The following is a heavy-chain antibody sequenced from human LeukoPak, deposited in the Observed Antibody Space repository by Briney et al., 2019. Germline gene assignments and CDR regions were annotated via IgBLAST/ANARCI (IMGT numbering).Heavy chain of an antibody. CDR3: ATGHHYDFWSGYYNYYYYMDV. D-gene: IGHD3-3*01. V-gene: IGHV3-23*01. J-gene: IGHJ6*03. CDR2: ISRSGGST. CDR1: ELHA. Sequence: GGSLRLSCAASELHAMTWVRQGPGKGLEWVSAISRSGGSTYYADSVKGRFTISRDKSNNTLYLQMHSLRAEDTAVYYCATGHHYDFWSGYYNYYYYMDVWGKGTTVTVSS.